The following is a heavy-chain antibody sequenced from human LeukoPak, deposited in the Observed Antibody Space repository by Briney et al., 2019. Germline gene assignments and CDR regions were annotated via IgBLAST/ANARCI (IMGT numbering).Heavy chain of an antibody. CDR3: ARRPSTGVFGY. CDR2: IYPDDSDT. CDR1: GYSFSVYW. D-gene: IGHD7-27*01. Sequence: GESLKISCQGSGYSFSVYWIGWVRQMPGKGLEWMGIIYPDDSDTRYSPSFQGQVTISVDKSISTAYLQWSSLKASDTAIYYCARRPSTGVFGYWGQGTLVTVSS. V-gene: IGHV5-51*01. J-gene: IGHJ4*02.